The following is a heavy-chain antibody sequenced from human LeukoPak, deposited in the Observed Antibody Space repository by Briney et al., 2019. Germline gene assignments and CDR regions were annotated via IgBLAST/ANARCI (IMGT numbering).Heavy chain of an antibody. J-gene: IGHJ4*02. CDR1: GGSISSSSYY. CDR3: ARPGRYCSSTSCYREGNFDY. CDR2: IYYSGST. D-gene: IGHD2-2*02. V-gene: IGHV4-39*01. Sequence: PSETLSLTCTVSGGSISSSSYYWGWFRQPPGKGLEWIRSIYYSGSTYYNPSLKSRVTISIDTSKNQFSLKLSSVTAADTAVYYCARPGRYCSSTSCYREGNFDYWGQGTLVTVSS.